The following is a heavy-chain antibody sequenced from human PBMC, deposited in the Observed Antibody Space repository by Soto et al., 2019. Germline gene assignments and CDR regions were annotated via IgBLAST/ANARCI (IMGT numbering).Heavy chain of an antibody. D-gene: IGHD2-8*01. J-gene: IGHJ5*01. V-gene: IGHV1-18*01. CDR1: GYAFSGYR. CDR2: ISGYNGNT. CDR3: ARDLGPPNWFDS. Sequence: QVQLVQSGAEIKQPGASVKVSCKTSGYAFSGYRLSWVRQGPGQGLEWMGWISGYNGNTDYAQKFQGRVTMTTDTSTSTAYMELRSLRSDDTAVYYCARDLGPPNWFDSWGQGTLVTVSS.